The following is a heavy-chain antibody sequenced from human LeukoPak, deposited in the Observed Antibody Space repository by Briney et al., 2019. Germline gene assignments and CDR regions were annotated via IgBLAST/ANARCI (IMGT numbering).Heavy chain of an antibody. Sequence: GGSLRLSCAASGFTFSSYAMNWVRQAPGKGLEWVSSINSNSNMYYADSVKGRFTISRDNAKNSLYLQMNSLRAEDTAVYYCARRAGPGNSSPGGELGAFDIWGQGTMVTVSS. V-gene: IGHV3-21*01. D-gene: IGHD3-16*01. CDR1: GFTFSSYA. CDR3: ARRAGPGNSSPGGELGAFDI. CDR2: INSNSNM. J-gene: IGHJ3*02.